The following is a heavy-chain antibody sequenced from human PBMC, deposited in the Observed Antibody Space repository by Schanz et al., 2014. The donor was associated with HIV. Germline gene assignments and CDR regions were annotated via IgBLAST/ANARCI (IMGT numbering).Heavy chain of an antibody. CDR1: GFNFSFYW. D-gene: IGHD2-15*01. J-gene: IGHJ6*02. CDR3: ARDDCSGGSCYSNYYYGMDV. Sequence: VQLVEFGGGFVQPGGSLRLSCAASGFNFSFYWISWVRQAPGKGLEWVANIKQDASEEYYVDSVKGRFTISRDNSKNTLYLQMNSLRAEDTAVYYCARDDCSGGSCYSNYYYGMDVWGQGTTVTVSS. V-gene: IGHV3-7*01. CDR2: IKQDASEE.